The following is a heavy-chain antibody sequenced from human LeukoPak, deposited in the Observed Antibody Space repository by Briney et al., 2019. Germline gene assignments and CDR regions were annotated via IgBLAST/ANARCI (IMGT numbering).Heavy chain of an antibody. D-gene: IGHD3-16*01. CDR1: GFTFSSYS. V-gene: IGHV3-21*01. CDR3: IWGVSRGAFDI. Sequence: GGSLRLSCAASGFTFSSYSMIWVRQAPGKGLEWVSSISSSSYIYYADSVKGRFTISRDNAKNSLYLQMNSLRAEDTAVYYCIWGVSRGAFDIWGQGTMVTVSS. J-gene: IGHJ3*02. CDR2: ISSSSYI.